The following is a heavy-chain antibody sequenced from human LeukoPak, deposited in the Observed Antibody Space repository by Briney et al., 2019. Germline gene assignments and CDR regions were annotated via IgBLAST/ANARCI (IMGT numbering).Heavy chain of an antibody. CDR3: TRANYYDSTGYLPVVYPSDY. CDR1: GGSISSGGYF. V-gene: IGHV4-31*03. Sequence: SETLSLTCTVSGGSISSGGYFWTWIRQHRQHPGKGLEWIGYIYHSGSTYYNPALKSRVTISLDTSKNQFSLKLRSVTAADTAVYYCTRANYYDSTGYLPVVYPSDYWGQGTLVTVSS. CDR2: IYHSGST. J-gene: IGHJ4*02. D-gene: IGHD3-22*01.